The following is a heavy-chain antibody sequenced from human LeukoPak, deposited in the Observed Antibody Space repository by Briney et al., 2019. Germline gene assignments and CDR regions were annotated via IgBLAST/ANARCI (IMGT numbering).Heavy chain of an antibody. CDR3: ARVNVGYYYYGMDV. Sequence: SETLSLTCTVSGDSISSSSYYWGWIRQPPGKGLECIGSIYYSGSTYCNPSLKSRVTIFVDTSKNQFSLKLSSVTAADTAVYYCARVNVGYYYYGMDVWGQGTTVTVSS. CDR1: GDSISSSSYY. V-gene: IGHV4-39*01. D-gene: IGHD1-26*01. J-gene: IGHJ6*02. CDR2: IYYSGST.